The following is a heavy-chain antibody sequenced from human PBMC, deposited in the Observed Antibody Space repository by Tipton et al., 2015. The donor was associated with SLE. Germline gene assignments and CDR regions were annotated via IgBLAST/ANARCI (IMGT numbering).Heavy chain of an antibody. J-gene: IGHJ4*02. D-gene: IGHD5-18*01. CDR1: GESFSGYY. CDR3: ARTASYVRFFDY. Sequence: TLSLTCAVYGESFSGYYWSWIRQPPGKGLEWIGYIYYSGSTNYNPSLKSRVTISVDTSKNQFSLKLSSVTAADTAVYYCARTASYVRFFDYWGQGTLVTVSS. CDR2: IYYSGST. V-gene: IGHV4-59*08.